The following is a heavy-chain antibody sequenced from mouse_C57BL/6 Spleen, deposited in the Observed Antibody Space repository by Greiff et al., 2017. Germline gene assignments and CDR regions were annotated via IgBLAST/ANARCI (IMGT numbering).Heavy chain of an antibody. Sequence: QVQLQQPGAELVRPGTSVKLSCKASGYTFTSYWMHWVKQRPGQGLEWIGVIDPSDSYTNYNQKFKGKATLTVDTSSSTAYMQLSSLTSEDSAVYYCARDGSRNYFDDWGQDTTLTVSS. CDR1: GYTFTSYW. V-gene: IGHV1-59*01. D-gene: IGHD1-1*01. CDR2: IDPSDSYT. CDR3: ARDGSRNYFDD. J-gene: IGHJ2*01.